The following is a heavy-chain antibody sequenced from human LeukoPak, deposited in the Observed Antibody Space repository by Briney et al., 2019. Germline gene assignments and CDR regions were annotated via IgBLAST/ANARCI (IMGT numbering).Heavy chain of an antibody. V-gene: IGHV3-9*03. CDR2: ISWNSGSI. Sequence: GGSLRLSCAASGFTFDDYAMHWVRQAPGKGLEWVSGISWNSGSIGYADSVKGRFTISRDNAKNSLYLQMNSLRAEDMALYYCARDQAVGSTRDSWGQGTLVTVSS. D-gene: IGHD1-26*01. CDR1: GFTFDDYA. J-gene: IGHJ4*02. CDR3: ARDQAVGSTRDS.